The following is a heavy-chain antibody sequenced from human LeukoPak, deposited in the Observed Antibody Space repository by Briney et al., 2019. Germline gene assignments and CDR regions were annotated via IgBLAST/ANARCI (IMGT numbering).Heavy chain of an antibody. J-gene: IGHJ6*03. D-gene: IGHD6-19*01. CDR3: AKAPIAVRYMDV. CDR1: GLAFSSYA. CDR2: ISGSGGST. Sequence: GGSLRLSCAASGLAFSSYAMSWVRQAPGKGLEWVSAISGSGGSTYYADSVKGRFTISRDNSKNTLYLQMNSLRAEDTAVYYCAKAPIAVRYMDVWGKGTTVTVSS. V-gene: IGHV3-23*01.